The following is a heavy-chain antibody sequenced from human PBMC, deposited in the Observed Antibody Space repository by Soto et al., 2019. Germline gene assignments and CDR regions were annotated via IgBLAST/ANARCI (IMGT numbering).Heavy chain of an antibody. CDR1: GFTFSSYW. J-gene: IGHJ6*02. CDR2: IKQDGSEK. CDR3: ARGLYDFWSGYYGDYYYGMDV. Sequence: GGSLRLSCAASGFTFSSYWMSWVRQAPGKGLEWVANIKQDGSEKYYVDSVKGRFTISRDNAKNSLYLQMNSLRAEDTAVYYCARGLYDFWSGYYGDYYYGMDVWGQGTTVTVSS. D-gene: IGHD3-3*01. V-gene: IGHV3-7*01.